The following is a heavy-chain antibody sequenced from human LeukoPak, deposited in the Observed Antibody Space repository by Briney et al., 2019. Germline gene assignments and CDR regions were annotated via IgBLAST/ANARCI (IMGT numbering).Heavy chain of an antibody. CDR1: GGSISSYY. Sequence: SETLSLTCTASGGSISSYYWSWIRRPPGKGLEWIGYIYYSGSTNYNPSLKSRVTISVDTSKNQFSLKLSSVTAADTAVYYCARLRLGVGSAFDIWGQGTMVTVSS. CDR2: IYYSGST. CDR3: ARLRLGVGSAFDI. D-gene: IGHD3-16*01. J-gene: IGHJ3*02. V-gene: IGHV4-59*08.